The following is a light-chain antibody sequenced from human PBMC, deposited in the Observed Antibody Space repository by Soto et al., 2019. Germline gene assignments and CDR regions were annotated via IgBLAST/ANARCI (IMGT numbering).Light chain of an antibody. V-gene: IGKV4-1*01. CDR3: QQYFTSPWT. CDR1: QRILDRSKNKYS. J-gene: IGKJ1*01. CDR2: WAS. Sequence: DIVMTQSPDSLAVSLGERATFNCKSSQRILDRSKNKYSLAWYQQKSGQPPKLLIYWASLREPGVPDRFTGNRSATAFPLTISSLHAEDVAVYYCQQYFTSPWTFSQGTKVEI.